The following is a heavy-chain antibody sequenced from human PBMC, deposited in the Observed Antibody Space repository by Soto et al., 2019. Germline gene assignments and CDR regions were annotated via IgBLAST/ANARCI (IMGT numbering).Heavy chain of an antibody. V-gene: IGHV3-73*01. CDR3: TTSGYDKFVDY. CDR2: IRSRANSYAT. CDR1: GFTFSSYG. J-gene: IGHJ4*02. Sequence: GGSLRLSCAASGFTFSSYGMHWVRQAPGKGLEWVGRIRSRANSYATTYAASVKGRFTISRDDSENTASLQMNSLKIEDTAVYYCTTSGYDKFVDYWGQGTLVTVSS. D-gene: IGHD5-12*01.